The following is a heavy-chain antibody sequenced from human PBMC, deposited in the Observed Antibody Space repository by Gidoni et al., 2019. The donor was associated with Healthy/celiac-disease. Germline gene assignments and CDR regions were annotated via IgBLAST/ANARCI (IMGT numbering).Heavy chain of an antibody. CDR2: ISSSSSYI. D-gene: IGHD2-2*02. V-gene: IGHV3-21*01. Sequence: EVQLVYSGGVLVKPGGSLRLSCSASVFSFSSYSMNWVRQAPGKGLEWVSSISSSSSYIYYADSVKGRLTIYRENAKNSLYMQMNSVRAEDTAVYYGARGPSAIGWFDPWGQGTLVTVSS. CDR3: ARGPSAIGWFDP. J-gene: IGHJ5*02. CDR1: VFSFSSYS.